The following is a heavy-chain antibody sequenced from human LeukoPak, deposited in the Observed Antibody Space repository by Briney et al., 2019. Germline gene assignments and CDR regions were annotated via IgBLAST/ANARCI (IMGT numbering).Heavy chain of an antibody. D-gene: IGHD1-26*01. J-gene: IGHJ3*02. CDR1: GGSISSYY. V-gene: IGHV4-59*01. CDR2: MYYSGST. CDR3: ARWASGGSLLGGYAFDI. Sequence: TPSETLSLTCTVSGGSISSYYWSWIRQPPGEGLEWIGYMYYSGSTNYNPSLKSRVTISVDTSKNQFSLKLSSVTAADTAVYYCARWASGGSLLGGYAFDIWGQGTMVTVSS.